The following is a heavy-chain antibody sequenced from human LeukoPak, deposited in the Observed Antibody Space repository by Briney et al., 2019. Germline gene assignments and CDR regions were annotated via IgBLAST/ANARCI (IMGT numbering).Heavy chain of an antibody. J-gene: IGHJ4*02. CDR1: GDSISRGDSY. V-gene: IGHV4-39*07. Sequence: SETLSLTCSVSGDSISRGDSYWGWIRQPPGKGLEWIGEINHSGSTNYNPSLKSRVTISVDTSKNQFSLKLSSVTAADTAVYYCARGGRGTLDYWGQGTLVTVSS. CDR3: ARGGRGTLDY. CDR2: INHSGST.